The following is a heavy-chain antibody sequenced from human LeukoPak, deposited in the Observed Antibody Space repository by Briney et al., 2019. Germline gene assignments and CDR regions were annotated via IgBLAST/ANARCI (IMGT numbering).Heavy chain of an antibody. J-gene: IGHJ4*02. CDR1: GDSINSLDL. CDR3: AGLVGRYSSGLYYYYFDY. D-gene: IGHD3-22*01. CDR2: MYLSGTT. V-gene: IGHV4-4*02. Sequence: PSETLSLTCTVSGDSINSLDLWSWVRQPPGKGLEWIGEMYLSGTTHSDPSVKSRVTISIDKSKNQFFLNLSSVTAADTAVYYCAGLVGRYSSGLYYYYFDYWGQGTLVTVSS.